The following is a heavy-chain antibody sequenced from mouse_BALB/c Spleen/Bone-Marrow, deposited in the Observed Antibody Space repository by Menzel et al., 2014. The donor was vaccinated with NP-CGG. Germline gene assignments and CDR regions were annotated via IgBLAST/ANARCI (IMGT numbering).Heavy chain of an antibody. CDR2: IYPGDGST. CDR3: ARDYDGYAMDY. CDR1: GYTFTSYF. V-gene: IGHV1S56*01. D-gene: IGHD2-4*01. J-gene: IGHJ4*01. Sequence: VQLQQPGPELVKPGASVKMSCKASGYTFTSYFIHWVKQRPGQGLEWIGWIYPGDGSTKYNEKFKGKTTLTADKSSSTAYILLSSLTSEDSAIYFCARDYDGYAMDYWGQGTSVTVSS.